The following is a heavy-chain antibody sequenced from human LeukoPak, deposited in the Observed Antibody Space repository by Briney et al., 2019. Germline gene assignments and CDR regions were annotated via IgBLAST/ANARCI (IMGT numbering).Heavy chain of an antibody. CDR3: AKDGAWLRFDD. CDR2: ISPGGPT. CDR1: GFPFSSHG. Sequence: GGSLRLSCAGSGFPFSSHGVNWVRQAPGEGLEWVSGISPGGPTYYADTVKGRFTISRDDSKNTLYLQMKNLRAEDTAVYYCAKDGAWLRFDDWGQGILVSVSS. D-gene: IGHD5-12*01. J-gene: IGHJ4*02. V-gene: IGHV3-23*01.